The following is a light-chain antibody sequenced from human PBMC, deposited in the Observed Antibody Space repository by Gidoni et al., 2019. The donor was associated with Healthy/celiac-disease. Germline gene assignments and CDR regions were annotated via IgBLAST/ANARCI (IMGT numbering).Light chain of an antibody. Sequence: DIQMTQSPSTLSASVGDRVTITCRASQSISSWLAWYQQKPGKAPMLLIYKASSLESGVPSRFSGSGSGKEFTLTISSLQPDDFATYYCQQYNSYSRTFXQXTKVEIK. CDR1: QSISSW. CDR3: QQYNSYSRT. V-gene: IGKV1-5*03. J-gene: IGKJ1*01. CDR2: KAS.